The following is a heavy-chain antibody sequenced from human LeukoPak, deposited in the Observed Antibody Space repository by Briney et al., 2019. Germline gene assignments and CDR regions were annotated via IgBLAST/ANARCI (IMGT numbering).Heavy chain of an antibody. CDR3: AKDTTLSIVGATPFDY. Sequence: GGSLRLSCAASGFTFDDYAMHWVRQAPGKGLEWVSGIGWNSGSIGYADSVKGRFTISRDNAKNSLYLQMNSLRAEDTALYYCAKDTTLSIVGATPFDYWGQGTLVTVSS. J-gene: IGHJ4*02. D-gene: IGHD1-26*01. CDR2: IGWNSGSI. V-gene: IGHV3-9*01. CDR1: GFTFDDYA.